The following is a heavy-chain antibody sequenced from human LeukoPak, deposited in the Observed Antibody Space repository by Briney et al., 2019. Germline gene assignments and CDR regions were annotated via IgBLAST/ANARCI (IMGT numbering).Heavy chain of an antibody. V-gene: IGHV3-23*01. Sequence: GGSLRLSCAASGFTFSDYWMSWVRQAPGKGLEWVSAISGSGGSTYYADSVEGRFTISRDNSKNTLYLQMNSLRAEDTAVYYCAKEGGYCSSTSCYRGGAFDIWGQGTMVTVSS. CDR3: AKEGGYCSSTSCYRGGAFDI. CDR1: GFTFSDYW. J-gene: IGHJ3*02. CDR2: ISGSGGST. D-gene: IGHD2-2*02.